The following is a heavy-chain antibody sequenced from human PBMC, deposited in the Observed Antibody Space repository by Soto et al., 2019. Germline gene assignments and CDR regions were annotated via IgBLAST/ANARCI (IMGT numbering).Heavy chain of an antibody. CDR2: TNPDGSST. Sequence: EVQLVESGGGSVQPGGSLRLSCAASGFTFSSYWMHWVRQAPGKGLVWVSRTNPDGSSTSYADSVKGRFTISRDNAKNTLSLQMDSLRAEDTAVYHCTTDLTGEKDYWGQRTLVTVSS. CDR1: GFTFSSYW. D-gene: IGHD3-9*01. J-gene: IGHJ4*02. V-gene: IGHV3-74*01. CDR3: TTDLTGEKDY.